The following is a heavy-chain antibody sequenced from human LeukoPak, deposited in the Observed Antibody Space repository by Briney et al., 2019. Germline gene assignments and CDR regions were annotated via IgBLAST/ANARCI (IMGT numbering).Heavy chain of an antibody. V-gene: IGHV1-69*13. CDR1: GGTFSSYA. CDR3: AGPNLGYCSSTSCRSLDYYGMDV. D-gene: IGHD2-2*01. CDR2: IIPIFGTA. J-gene: IGHJ6*02. Sequence: SVKVSCKASGGTFSSYAISWVRQAPGQGLEWMGGIIPIFGTANYAQKFQGRVTITADESTSTAYMELSSLRSEDTAVYYCAGPNLGYCSSTSCRSLDYYGMDVWGQGTTVTVSS.